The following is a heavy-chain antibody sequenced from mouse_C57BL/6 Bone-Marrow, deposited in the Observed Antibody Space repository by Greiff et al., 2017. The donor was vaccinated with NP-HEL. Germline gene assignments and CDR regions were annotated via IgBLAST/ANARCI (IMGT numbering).Heavy chain of an antibody. CDR2: IDPEDGET. Sequence: EVQLQQSGAELVKPGASVKLSCTASGFNITDYYMHWVKQRTEQGLEWIGRIDPEDGETKSAPKFQGKATITADTSSNTAYLQLSSLTSEDTAVYYCAPLAYYYGSSYVKWYFDVWGTGTTVTVSS. V-gene: IGHV14-2*01. D-gene: IGHD1-1*01. J-gene: IGHJ1*03. CDR1: GFNITDYY. CDR3: APLAYYYGSSYVKWYFDV.